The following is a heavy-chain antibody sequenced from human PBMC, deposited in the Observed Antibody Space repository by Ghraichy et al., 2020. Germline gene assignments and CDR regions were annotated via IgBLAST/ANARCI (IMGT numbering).Heavy chain of an antibody. D-gene: IGHD6-19*01. V-gene: IGHV3-21*01. CDR3: ARSLGIGVAGYLDY. CDR1: GFTFSSNT. J-gene: IGHJ4*02. Sequence: GSLRLSCAGSGFTFSSNTMHWVRQAPGKGLEWISSISSGSTYIYYSDSLKGRFTISRDNAKNSLYLQISGLRVDDTAVYYCARSLGIGVAGYLDYWGQGALVTVSS. CDR2: ISSGSTYI.